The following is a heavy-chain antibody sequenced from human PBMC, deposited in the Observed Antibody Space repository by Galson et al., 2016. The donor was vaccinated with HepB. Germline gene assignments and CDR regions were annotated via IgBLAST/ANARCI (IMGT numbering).Heavy chain of an antibody. D-gene: IGHD3-16*01. CDR2: ISSDGVYT. V-gene: IGHV3-21*01. CDR3: GRDSFWFGASGRGERGRFAY. J-gene: IGHJ4*01. CDR1: GFTFRDFP. Sequence: SLRLACAASGFTFRDFPMVWVRQAPGQGLEWVSSISSDGVYTYYADSLKGRFSISRDNAKNSLFLQMRSLRPEDPAMYYCGRDSFWFGASGRGERGRFAYWGQEPWSPSPQ.